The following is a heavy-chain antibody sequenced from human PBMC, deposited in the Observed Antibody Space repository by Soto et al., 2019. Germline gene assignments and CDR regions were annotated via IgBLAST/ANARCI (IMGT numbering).Heavy chain of an antibody. CDR1: GYTFTSYC. V-gene: IGHV1-18*01. J-gene: IGHJ4*02. CDR3: ARGHWYYDSSGYYDDY. D-gene: IGHD3-22*01. Sequence: ASVKVSCKASGYTFTSYCISWVRQAPGQGLEWMGWISAYNGNTNYAQKLQGRVTMTTDTSTSTAYMELRSLRSDDTAVYYCARGHWYYDSSGYYDDYWGQGTLVTVSS. CDR2: ISAYNGNT.